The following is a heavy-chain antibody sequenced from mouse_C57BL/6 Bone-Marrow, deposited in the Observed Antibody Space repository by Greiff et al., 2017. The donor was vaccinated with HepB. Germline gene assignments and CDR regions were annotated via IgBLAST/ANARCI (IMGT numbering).Heavy chain of an antibody. D-gene: IGHD2-1*01. Sequence: EVMLVESGGGLVKPGGSLKLSCAASGFTFSSYAMSWVRQTPEKRLEWVATISDGGSYTYYPDNVKGRFTISRDNAKNNLYLQMNHLKSEDTAMYYCARRYGNYGFAYWGQGTLVTVSA. V-gene: IGHV5-4*03. CDR2: ISDGGSYT. CDR3: ARRYGNYGFAY. J-gene: IGHJ3*01. CDR1: GFTFSSYA.